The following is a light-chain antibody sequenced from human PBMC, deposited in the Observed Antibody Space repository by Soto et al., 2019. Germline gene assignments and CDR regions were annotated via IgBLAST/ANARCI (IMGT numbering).Light chain of an antibody. CDR3: TSYRTVSTYV. V-gene: IGLV2-14*01. CDR1: SSDIGGYNF. Sequence: QSALTQPASVSGSPGQSITIACTGTSSDIGGYNFVSWYQQHPGKAPKLLIYDVGNRPSGASNRFSGSKSGNTASLTISGLQAEDEAHYYCTSYRTVSTYVFGTGTKLTVL. J-gene: IGLJ1*01. CDR2: DVG.